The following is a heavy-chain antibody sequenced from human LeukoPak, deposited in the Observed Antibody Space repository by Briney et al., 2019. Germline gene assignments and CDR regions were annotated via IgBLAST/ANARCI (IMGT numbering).Heavy chain of an antibody. CDR1: GGSISHYY. CDR2: INYSGNT. D-gene: IGHD6-13*01. Sequence: SETLSLTCTVSGGSISHYYWSWIRQPPGKGLEWSAYINYSGNTDYNPSLKSRVTISVDTSKNHFSLKLNSVTAADTAVYYCARLNVLDSSVLHHFDHWGQGTLVTVSS. CDR3: ARLNVLDSSVLHHFDH. V-gene: IGHV4-59*08. J-gene: IGHJ4*02.